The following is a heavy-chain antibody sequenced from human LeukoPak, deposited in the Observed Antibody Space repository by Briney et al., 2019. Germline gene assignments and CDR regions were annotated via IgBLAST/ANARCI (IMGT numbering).Heavy chain of an antibody. CDR1: GGSISSYY. J-gene: IGHJ4*02. Sequence: PSETLSLTCTVSGGSISSYYWSWIRQPAGKGLEWIGLIYSSGSTNYNPSLKSRVTMSVDTSNNQFSMKLSSVTAADTAVYYCAREVYYGSGVNFDYWGQGTLVTVSS. V-gene: IGHV4-4*07. CDR2: IYSSGST. D-gene: IGHD3-10*01. CDR3: AREVYYGSGVNFDY.